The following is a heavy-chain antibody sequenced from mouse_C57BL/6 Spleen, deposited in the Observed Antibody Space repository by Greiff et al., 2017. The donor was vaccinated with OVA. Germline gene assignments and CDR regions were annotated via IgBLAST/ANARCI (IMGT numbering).Heavy chain of an antibody. CDR2: IDPEDGDT. CDR1: GFNIKDYY. Sequence: EVQLQQSGAELVRPGASVKLSCTASGFNIKDYYMHWVKQRPEQGLEWIGRIDPEDGDTDYAPKFQGKATMPADTSSNTAYLQLSSLTSEDTAVYYCTNWDGDYWGKGTTLTVSS. V-gene: IGHV14-1*01. D-gene: IGHD4-1*01. J-gene: IGHJ2*01. CDR3: TNWDGDY.